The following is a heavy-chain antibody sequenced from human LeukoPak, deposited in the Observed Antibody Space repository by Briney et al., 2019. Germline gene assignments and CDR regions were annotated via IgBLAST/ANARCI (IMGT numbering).Heavy chain of an antibody. V-gene: IGHV4-39*07. Sequence: SETLSLTCTVSGGSISSYYWSWIRQPPGKGLEWIGSIYYSGSTYYNPSLKSRVTISVDTSKNQFSLKLSSVTAADTAVYYCARDRLYGDYEDDIDYWGQGTLVTVSS. D-gene: IGHD4-17*01. CDR3: ARDRLYGDYEDDIDY. CDR2: IYYSGST. CDR1: GGSISSYY. J-gene: IGHJ4*02.